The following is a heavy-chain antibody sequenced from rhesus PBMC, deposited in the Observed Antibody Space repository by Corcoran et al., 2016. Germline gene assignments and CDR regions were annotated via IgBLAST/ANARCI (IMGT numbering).Heavy chain of an antibody. CDR3: ARWVAGTTHFDY. Sequence: QVQLVQSGAEVKKPVTSVRLSCKASGYTFTSYYLNWVRPAPGKVLEWMGWINHSNGNTGYAQKFQGRVTRTRDTSTSTAYMELNSLRSEDTAVYYCARWVAGTTHFDYWGQGVLVTVSS. CDR1: GYTFTSYY. CDR2: INHSNGNT. J-gene: IGHJ4*01. D-gene: IGHD1-20*01. V-gene: IGHV1-200*01.